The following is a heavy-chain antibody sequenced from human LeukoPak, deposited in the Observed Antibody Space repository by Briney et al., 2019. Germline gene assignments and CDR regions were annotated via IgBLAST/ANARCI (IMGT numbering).Heavy chain of an antibody. Sequence: SVKVSCKASGGTFSSYAISWVRQAPGQGLEWMGRIIPIFGTAKYAQKFQGRVTITTDESTSTAYMELSSLRSEDTAVYYCARAPYSNALYDYWGQGTLVTVSS. D-gene: IGHD4-11*01. CDR1: GGTFSSYA. CDR3: ARAPYSNALYDY. J-gene: IGHJ4*02. CDR2: IIPIFGTA. V-gene: IGHV1-69*05.